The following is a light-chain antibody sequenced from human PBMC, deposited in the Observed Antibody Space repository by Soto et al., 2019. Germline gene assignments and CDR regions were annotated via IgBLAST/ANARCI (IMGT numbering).Light chain of an antibody. CDR2: EVS. J-gene: IGLJ3*02. CDR3: CSYAGSHLWV. CDR1: SSDVGGYNY. Sequence: QSALTQPPSASGSPGQSVTISCTGTSSDVGGYNYVSWYQQHPGKAPKLMIYEVSKRPSGVPDRFSGSKSGNTASLTVSGLQAVDEADYYCCSYAGSHLWVFGGGTKVTVL. V-gene: IGLV2-8*01.